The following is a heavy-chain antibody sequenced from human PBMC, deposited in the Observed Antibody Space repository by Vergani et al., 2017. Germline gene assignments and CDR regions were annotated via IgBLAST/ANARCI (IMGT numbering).Heavy chain of an antibody. CDR1: GFTFSSYA. CDR2: ISGSGGAT. Sequence: EVQLLESGGGLVQPGGSLRLSCAASGFTFSSYAMSWVRQSPGKGLECVSGISGSGGATYYADSVKGRFTISRDNSKNTLILQMNGLRAEDTAVYYCARDRGCATISCYFSGAFDYWGLGTLVSVSS. CDR3: ARDRGCATISCYFSGAFDY. D-gene: IGHD2-2*01. V-gene: IGHV3-23*01. J-gene: IGHJ4*02.